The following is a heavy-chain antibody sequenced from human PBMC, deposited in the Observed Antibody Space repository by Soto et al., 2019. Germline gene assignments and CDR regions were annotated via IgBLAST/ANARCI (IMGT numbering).Heavy chain of an antibody. D-gene: IGHD6-13*01. V-gene: IGHV1-8*01. CDR2: MNPDSGST. Sequence: QVQLVQSGAEVKKPGASVKVSCKASGYTFTTYDINWVRQVPGQGLEWMGWMNPDSGSTGYAQKFQGRVTMTRNTXTSAAYMELSSLKSDDTAVYSCARGSWAAAGWFDPWGQGTLVTVSS. J-gene: IGHJ5*02. CDR1: GYTFTTYD. CDR3: ARGSWAAAGWFDP.